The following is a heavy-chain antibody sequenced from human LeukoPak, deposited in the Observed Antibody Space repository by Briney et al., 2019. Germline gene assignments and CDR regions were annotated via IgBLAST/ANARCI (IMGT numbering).Heavy chain of an antibody. CDR2: ISYDGSNK. CDR3: AGMTYYYGSGSYEAWFDP. Sequence: GVLRLSCAASGFTFSSYAMHWGRQAPGKGLEWGAVISYDGSNKYYADSVKGRFTISRDNSKNTLYLQMNSLRAEDTAVYYCAGMTYYYGSGSYEAWFDPWGQGTLVTVSS. J-gene: IGHJ5*02. D-gene: IGHD3-10*01. CDR1: GFTFSSYA. V-gene: IGHV3-30-3*01.